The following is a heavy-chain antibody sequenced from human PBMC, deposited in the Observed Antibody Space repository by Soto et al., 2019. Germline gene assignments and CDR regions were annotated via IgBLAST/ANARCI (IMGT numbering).Heavy chain of an antibody. V-gene: IGHV3-7*01. Sequence: GGSLRLSCAASGFTFSSYWMSWVRQAPGKGLEWVANIKQDGSEKYYVDSVKGRFTISRDNAKNSLYLQMNSLRAEDTAVYYCAKDLSDYVWGSYPPDWGQGTLVTVSS. J-gene: IGHJ4*02. CDR3: AKDLSDYVWGSYPPD. D-gene: IGHD3-16*02. CDR1: GFTFSSYW. CDR2: IKQDGSEK.